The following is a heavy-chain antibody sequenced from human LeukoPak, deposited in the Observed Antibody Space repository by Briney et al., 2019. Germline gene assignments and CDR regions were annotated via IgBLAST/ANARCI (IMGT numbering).Heavy chain of an antibody. CDR2: INPNSGGT. D-gene: IGHD4-23*01. Sequence: ASVKVSCKVSGYTFTVYYMHWVRQPPGQGLEWLGWINPNSGGTNYAQNFQGRVTMTRDTSISTAYMELSRLRSDDTAVYYCARDQGHGGNSGDYWGQGTLVTVSS. CDR1: GYTFTVYY. J-gene: IGHJ4*02. CDR3: ARDQGHGGNSGDY. V-gene: IGHV1-2*02.